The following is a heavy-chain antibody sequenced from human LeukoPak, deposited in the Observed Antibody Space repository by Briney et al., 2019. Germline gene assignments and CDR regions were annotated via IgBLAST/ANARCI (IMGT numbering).Heavy chain of an antibody. Sequence: PGGSLRLSCSASGFSLSDYGMSWVRQAPGKGLEWVSYITMNSVRFYADSVKGRFTISRDNDKNSVYLQMNSLRDEDTAVYYCAKESKGYIQLWSNWGQGTLVTVSS. V-gene: IGHV3-48*02. D-gene: IGHD5-18*01. CDR3: AKESKGYIQLWSN. J-gene: IGHJ4*02. CDR1: GFSLSDYG. CDR2: ITMNSVR.